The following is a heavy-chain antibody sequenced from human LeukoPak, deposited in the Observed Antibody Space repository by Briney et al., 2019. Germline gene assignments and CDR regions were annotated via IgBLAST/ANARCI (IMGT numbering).Heavy chain of an antibody. Sequence: GGSLRLSCAASGFPFSTYAMSWVRQAPGKGLVWVSSIRGSDGSTYYADSVKGRFAISRDNSKNTLYLQMNSLRAEDTAVYYCAKDVYGDYGGLDYWGQGTLVTVSS. CDR1: GFPFSTYA. CDR2: IRGSDGST. D-gene: IGHD4-17*01. V-gene: IGHV3-23*01. CDR3: AKDVYGDYGGLDY. J-gene: IGHJ4*02.